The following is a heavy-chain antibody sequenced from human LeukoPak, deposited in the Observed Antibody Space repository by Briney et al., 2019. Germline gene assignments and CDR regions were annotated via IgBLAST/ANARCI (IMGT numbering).Heavy chain of an antibody. D-gene: IGHD2-21*02. V-gene: IGHV1-2*02. Sequence: ASVKVSCKASGYTFSDYYIHWVRQAPGQGLDWMGWIDPNSGATNYPQKFQGRITMTRDTSISTAYMVLSRLRSDDTAMYYCAKGGPADCGGDCYSPDYWGQGSLVTVSS. CDR2: IDPNSGAT. J-gene: IGHJ4*02. CDR3: AKGGPADCGGDCYSPDY. CDR1: GYTFSDYY.